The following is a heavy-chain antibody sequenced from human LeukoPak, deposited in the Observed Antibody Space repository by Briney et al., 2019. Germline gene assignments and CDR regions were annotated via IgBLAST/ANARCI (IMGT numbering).Heavy chain of an antibody. J-gene: IGHJ4*02. D-gene: IGHD5-12*01. CDR2: INPNSGGT. CDR1: GYTFTSYD. V-gene: IGHV1-2*02. CDR3: ARVGIVATLVYFDY. Sequence: ASVKVSCKASGYTFTSYDINWVRQATGQGLERMGWINPNSGGTNYAQKFQGRVTMTRDTSISTAYMELSRLRSDDTAVYYCARVGIVATLVYFDYWGQGTLVTVSS.